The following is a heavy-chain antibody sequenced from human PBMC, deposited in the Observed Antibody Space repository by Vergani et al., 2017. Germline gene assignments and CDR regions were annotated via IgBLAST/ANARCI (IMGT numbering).Heavy chain of an antibody. Sequence: EVELVQSGPEMRKPGESLKISCKGSEYSFGHYWIGWVRQMPGKGLEWMGIIYPADSDTRSSPSFQGQVTISADKSISTAFLQWDSLKASDTALYYCARHTTYTDSWGQGTLVTVSS. CDR3: ARHTTYTDS. V-gene: IGHV5-51*01. D-gene: IGHD1-1*01. J-gene: IGHJ4*02. CDR1: EYSFGHYW. CDR2: IYPADSDT.